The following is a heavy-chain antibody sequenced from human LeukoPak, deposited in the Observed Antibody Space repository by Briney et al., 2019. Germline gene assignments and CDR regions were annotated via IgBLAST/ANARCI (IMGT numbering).Heavy chain of an antibody. J-gene: IGHJ5*02. CDR2: ISSSSSYI. V-gene: IGHV3-21*01. CDR1: GFTFSSYG. CDR3: ARATIFGWFDP. Sequence: PGGSLRLSCAASGFTFSSYGMHWVRQAPGKGLEWVSSISSSSSYIYYADSVKGRFTISRDNAKNSLYLQMNSLRAEDTAVYYCARATIFGWFDPWGQGTLVTVSS. D-gene: IGHD3-9*01.